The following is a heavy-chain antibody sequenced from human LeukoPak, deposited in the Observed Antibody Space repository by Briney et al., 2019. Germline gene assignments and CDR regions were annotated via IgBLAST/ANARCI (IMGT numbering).Heavy chain of an antibody. Sequence: PSETLSLTCTVSGGSISSSGYYWGRFRQPPGKGLEWFGSIYYSSGSSSARTYYNPSLKSRATVSVDTSKYQFFLKLNSMIAADTAVYYCARTEITSTGIYYFYYWGQGTLVTVSS. V-gene: IGHV4-39*07. J-gene: IGHJ4*02. CDR3: ARTEITSTGIYYFYY. CDR2: IYYSSGSSSART. D-gene: IGHD3-9*01. CDR1: GGSISSSGYY.